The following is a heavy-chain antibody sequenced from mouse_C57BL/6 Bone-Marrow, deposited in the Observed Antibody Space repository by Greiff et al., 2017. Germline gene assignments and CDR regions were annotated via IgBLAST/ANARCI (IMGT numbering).Heavy chain of an antibody. J-gene: IGHJ3*01. Sequence: QVQLQQPGTELVKPGASVKLSCKASGYTFTSYWMHWVKQRPGQGLEWIGNFTPSNGGTNYNEKFKSKATLTVDKSSSTAYMQLSSLTSEDSAVYYCARDPYGNYPAWFAYWGQGTLVTVSA. CDR1: GYTFTSYW. D-gene: IGHD2-1*01. CDR2: FTPSNGGT. V-gene: IGHV1-53*01. CDR3: ARDPYGNYPAWFAY.